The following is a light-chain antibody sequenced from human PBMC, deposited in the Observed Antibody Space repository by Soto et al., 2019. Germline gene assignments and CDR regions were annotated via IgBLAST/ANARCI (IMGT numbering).Light chain of an antibody. V-gene: IGLV1-36*01. CDR3: TSYSSSNNFDVV. CDR2: YDD. Sequence: SVLTQPPSVSEAPRQRVTISCSGSSSNIGNHVVNWYQQLPGKAPKLLIYYDDLLPSWVSDRFSGSKSGTSASLAISGLQAEDEADYFCTSYSSSNNFDVVFGGGTKVTVL. J-gene: IGLJ2*01. CDR1: SSNIGNHV.